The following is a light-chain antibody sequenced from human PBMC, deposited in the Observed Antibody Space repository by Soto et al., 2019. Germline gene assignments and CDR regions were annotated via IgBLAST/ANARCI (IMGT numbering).Light chain of an antibody. J-gene: IGKJ4*01. V-gene: IGKV3-11*01. Sequence: EIVLTQSPATLSLSPGERATLSCRASQSVSSYLAWYQQKTGQAPRLLMYDASNRATGIPARFSGSGSGTDLTLPISSLEPEDFAAYYCQLRSTGGVTFGGGTKVEIK. CDR2: DAS. CDR1: QSVSSY. CDR3: QLRSTGGVT.